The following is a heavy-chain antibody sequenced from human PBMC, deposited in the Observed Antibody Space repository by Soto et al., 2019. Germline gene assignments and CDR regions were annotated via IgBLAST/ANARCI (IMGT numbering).Heavy chain of an antibody. Sequence: QVQLVQSGAEVKKPGSSVKVSCKASGGTFSSYAISWVRQAPGQGLEWMGGIIPIFGTANYAQKFQGRVRITADESTSTAYMELSSLRSEDTAVYYCARVYSSSSDQYDPPAYYYYGMDVWGQGTTVTVSS. D-gene: IGHD6-6*01. J-gene: IGHJ6*02. V-gene: IGHV1-69*01. CDR2: IIPIFGTA. CDR3: ARVYSSSSDQYDPPAYYYYGMDV. CDR1: GGTFSSYA.